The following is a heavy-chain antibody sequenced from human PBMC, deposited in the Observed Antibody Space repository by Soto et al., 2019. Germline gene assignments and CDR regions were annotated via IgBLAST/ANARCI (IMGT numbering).Heavy chain of an antibody. J-gene: IGHJ3*01. Sequence: EVQLVESGGGLVQPGESLRLSCAASGFTFSDYWIHWVRQAPGKGLVWVSRIKFDGSSAYYADSVKGRITFSRDNAKDTVELKMTSLEAEAAAVYWLARGGRGHYGFDVWGQGTMVTVSS. V-gene: IGHV3-74*01. D-gene: IGHD2-21*01. CDR2: IKFDGSSA. CDR1: GFTFSDYW. CDR3: ARGGRGHYGFDV.